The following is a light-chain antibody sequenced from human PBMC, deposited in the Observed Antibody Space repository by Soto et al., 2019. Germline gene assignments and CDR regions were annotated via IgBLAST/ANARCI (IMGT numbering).Light chain of an antibody. CDR3: QQRSYWLWT. CDR2: EAS. V-gene: IGKV3-11*01. J-gene: IGKJ1*01. CDR1: RSVSSY. Sequence: EIVLTQSPATLSLPPGERATLSCRASRSVSSYLAWYQQKAGQAPRLLIYEASNRATGIPARFSGSVSGTDFTLTISSLKPEDFAVYYCQQRSYWLWTFGQGTKVEIK.